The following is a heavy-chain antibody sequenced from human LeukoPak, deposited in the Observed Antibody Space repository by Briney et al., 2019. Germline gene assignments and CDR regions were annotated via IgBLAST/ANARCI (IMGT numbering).Heavy chain of an antibody. Sequence: ASVKVSCKASGDTFSNCGISWLRQAPGQGLEWMGGIIPILRTPNYAQKFQGRVTITTDESTSTAYMELSSLRSEDTAIYYCARGCSDDFWSGYSSYFDHWGQGTLVTVSS. CDR2: IIPILRTP. J-gene: IGHJ4*02. CDR1: GDTFSNCG. V-gene: IGHV1-69*05. CDR3: ARGCSDDFWSGYSSYFDH. D-gene: IGHD3-3*01.